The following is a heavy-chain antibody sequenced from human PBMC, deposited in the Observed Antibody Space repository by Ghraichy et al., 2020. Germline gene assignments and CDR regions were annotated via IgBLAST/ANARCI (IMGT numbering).Heavy chain of an antibody. CDR1: GGSFSCYY. D-gene: IGHD3-22*01. CDR2: INHSGST. J-gene: IGHJ4*02. CDR3: ARGGYYYDSSGYYLYFDY. Sequence: SETLSLTCAVYGGSFSCYYWSWIRQPPGKGLELIGEINHSGSTNYNPSLKSRVTISVDTSKNQFSLKLSSVTAADTAVYYCARGGYYYDSSGYYLYFDYWGQGTLVTVSS. V-gene: IGHV4-34*01.